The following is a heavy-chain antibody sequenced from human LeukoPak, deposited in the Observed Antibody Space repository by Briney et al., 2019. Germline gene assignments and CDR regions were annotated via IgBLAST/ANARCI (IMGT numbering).Heavy chain of an antibody. D-gene: IGHD3-22*01. J-gene: IGHJ3*02. CDR1: GYTFITYG. V-gene: IGHV1-18*01. Sequence: ASVKVSCKASGYTFITYGITWVRQAPGQGLEWMGWISAFNGNTNYAQKIQDRVTMTTDTSTRTAYMELRGLRSDDTVLYCCARGGYDTSAEAFDIWGQGTMVTVSS. CDR2: ISAFNGNT. CDR3: ARGGYDTSAEAFDI.